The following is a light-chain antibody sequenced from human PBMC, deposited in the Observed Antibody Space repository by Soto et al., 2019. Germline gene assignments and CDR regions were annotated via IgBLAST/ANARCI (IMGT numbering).Light chain of an antibody. Sequence: QSALTQPPSASGTPGQSVTIPCTGTSSDVGAYNYVSWYQQHPGKAPKLVIYEVSRRPSGVPDRFSGSKSGNTASLTVSGLQAEDEADYYCSSNAGINNLVFGGGTKVTVL. CDR1: SSDVGAYNY. J-gene: IGLJ2*01. V-gene: IGLV2-8*01. CDR3: SSNAGINNLV. CDR2: EVS.